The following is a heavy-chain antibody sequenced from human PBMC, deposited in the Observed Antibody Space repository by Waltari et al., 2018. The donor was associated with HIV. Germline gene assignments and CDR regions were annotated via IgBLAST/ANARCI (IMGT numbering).Heavy chain of an antibody. J-gene: IGHJ6*02. CDR3: AAPGGMDV. CDR2: ISKSSDYI. Sequence: EVQLVESGGGLVKPGGSTRLSCGVSGFAVNTYTMNWVRQAPGKGLEWVSSISKSSDYIYYADSVKGRFTISRDSAKNSLYLQMNSLRAEDTAVYYCAAPGGMDVWGQGTTVTVSS. CDR1: GFAVNTYT. V-gene: IGHV3-21*01.